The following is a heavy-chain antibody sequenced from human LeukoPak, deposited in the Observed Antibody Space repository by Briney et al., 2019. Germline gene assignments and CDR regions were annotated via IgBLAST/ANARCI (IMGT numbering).Heavy chain of an antibody. V-gene: IGHV3-30*18. J-gene: IGHJ4*02. Sequence: GGSLRLSCAASGFTFSSYGMHWVRQAPGKGLEWVAVISYDGSNKYYADSVKGRFTISRDNSKNTLYLQMNSLRAEDTVVYYCAKDRVGATNTFDYWGQGTLVTVSS. CDR3: AKDRVGATNTFDY. CDR2: ISYDGSNK. D-gene: IGHD1-26*01. CDR1: GFTFSSYG.